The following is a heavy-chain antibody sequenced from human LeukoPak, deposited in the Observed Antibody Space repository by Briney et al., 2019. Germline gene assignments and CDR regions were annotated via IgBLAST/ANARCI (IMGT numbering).Heavy chain of an antibody. CDR3: ARLCLTLHDAFDI. J-gene: IGHJ3*02. CDR2: IYYSGST. D-gene: IGHD3-16*01. CDR1: GGSISSYY. V-gene: IGHV4-59*08. Sequence: SETLSLTCTVSGGSISSYYWSWIRQPPGKGLEWIGYIYYSGSTNYNPSLKSRVTISVDTSKNQFSLKLSSVTAADTAVYYCARLCLTLHDAFDIWGQGTMVTVSS.